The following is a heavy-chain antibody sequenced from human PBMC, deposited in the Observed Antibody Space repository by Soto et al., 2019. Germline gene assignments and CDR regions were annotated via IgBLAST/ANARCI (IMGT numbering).Heavy chain of an antibody. D-gene: IGHD1-26*01. Sequence: EVPLVESGGGLVQPGGSLRLSCAASGFTFSSYTMIWVRQAPGKGLEWVSYISSSSGTIYYADSVKGRFTISRDNAKNSLDLQMNSLRDEDTAGYYCARGGAYGMDVWGQGTTVTVSS. CDR3: ARGGAYGMDV. V-gene: IGHV3-48*02. CDR2: ISSSSGTI. J-gene: IGHJ6*02. CDR1: GFTFSSYT.